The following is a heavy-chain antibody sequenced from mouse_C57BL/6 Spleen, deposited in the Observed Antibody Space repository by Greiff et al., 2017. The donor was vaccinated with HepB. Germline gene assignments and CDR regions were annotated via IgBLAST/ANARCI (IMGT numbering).Heavy chain of an antibody. Sequence: EVQLQQSGPELVKPGASVKISCKASGYSFTGYYMNWVKQSPEKSLEWIGEINPSTGGTTYNQKFKAKATLTVDKSSSTAYMQLKSLTSEDSAVYYCARAGLGNYFDYWGQGTTLTVSS. V-gene: IGHV1-42*01. D-gene: IGHD4-1*01. CDR1: GYSFTGYY. CDR2: INPSTGGT. J-gene: IGHJ2*01. CDR3: ARAGLGNYFDY.